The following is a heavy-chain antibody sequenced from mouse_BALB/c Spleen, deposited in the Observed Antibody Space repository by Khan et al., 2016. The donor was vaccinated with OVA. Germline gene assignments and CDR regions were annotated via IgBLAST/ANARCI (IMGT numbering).Heavy chain of an antibody. D-gene: IGHD2-4*01. CDR2: INYSGNT. J-gene: IGHJ3*01. Sequence: QLEESGPGLVKPSQSLSLTCTVTGYSITSEYAWNWIRQFPGNKLEWMGYINYSGNTRFNPSLKSRTSITRDTSKNQFFLQLNSVTTEDTATYYSERKDYYDYDPFPYWGQGTLVTVSA. CDR1: GYSITSEYA. CDR3: ERKDYYDYDPFPY. V-gene: IGHV3-2*02.